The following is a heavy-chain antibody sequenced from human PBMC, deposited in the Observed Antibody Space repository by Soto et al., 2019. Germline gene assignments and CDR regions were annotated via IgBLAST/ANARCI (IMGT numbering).Heavy chain of an antibody. CDR1: GYTFTSYY. V-gene: IGHV1-46*01. CDR2: INPSGGST. D-gene: IGHD2-2*01. Sequence: ASVKVSFKASGYTFTSYYMHWLRQAPGQGLEWMGIINPSGGSTSYAQKFQGRVTMTRDTSTSTVYMELSSLRSEDTAVYYCARDNCSSTSCYSLGPDYWGQGTLVTVSS. J-gene: IGHJ4*02. CDR3: ARDNCSSTSCYSLGPDY.